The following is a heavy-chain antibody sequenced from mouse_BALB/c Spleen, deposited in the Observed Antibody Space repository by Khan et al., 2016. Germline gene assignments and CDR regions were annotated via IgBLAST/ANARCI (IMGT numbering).Heavy chain of an antibody. D-gene: IGHD2-13*01. CDR1: GYSITSDYA. Sequence: EVQLQESGPGLVKPSQSLSLTCTVTGYSITSDYAWNWIRQFPGNKLEWLGYISYSGSTSYHPSLKSRISITRDTSQHQFFLQLHSVTTEDTATDNCASYYGDDWYFDVWGAGTTVTVSS. CDR3: ASYYGDDWYFDV. J-gene: IGHJ1*01. V-gene: IGHV3-2*02. CDR2: ISYSGST.